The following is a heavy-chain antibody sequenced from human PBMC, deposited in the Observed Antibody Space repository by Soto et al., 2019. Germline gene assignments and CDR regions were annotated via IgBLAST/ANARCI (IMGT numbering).Heavy chain of an antibody. J-gene: IGHJ6*02. Sequence: SETLSLTCTVSGGSISSYYWSWIRQPPGKGLEWIGYIYYSGSTNYNPSLKSRVTISVDRSKNQFSLNLSSVTAADTAVYYCARLQGYCIRTSCSGYYAMDVWGQGTTVTVSS. CDR3: ARLQGYCIRTSCSGYYAMDV. V-gene: IGHV4-59*08. CDR2: IYYSGST. CDR1: GGSISSYY. D-gene: IGHD2-2*01.